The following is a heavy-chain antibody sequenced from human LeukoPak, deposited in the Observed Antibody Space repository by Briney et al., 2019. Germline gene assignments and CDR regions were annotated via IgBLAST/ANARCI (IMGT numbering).Heavy chain of an antibody. D-gene: IGHD3-10*01. CDR3: ARDGENGYYYGSGSYYSGDY. V-gene: IGHV3-11*01. CDR2: ISSSGSTI. Sequence: GGSLRLSCAASGFTFSDYYMSWIRQAPGKGLEWVSYISSSGSTIYYADSVKGRFTISRDNAKNSLYLQMNSLRAEDTAVYYCARDGENGYYYGSGSYYSGDYWGQGTLVTVSS. J-gene: IGHJ4*02. CDR1: GFTFSDYY.